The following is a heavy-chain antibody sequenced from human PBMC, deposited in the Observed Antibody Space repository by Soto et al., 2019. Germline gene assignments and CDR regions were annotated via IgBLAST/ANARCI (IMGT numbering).Heavy chain of an antibody. V-gene: IGHV1-18*04. D-gene: IGHD2-2*01. CDR3: VRDQKYFRVNGNWFDS. CDR1: GYTSADFG. Sequence: QVQLMQSGTEVKKPGASVTVSYKASGYTSADFGISWVRQAPGQGLEWMGWVSGNNGVSNPAPKVQGRITMTLDTSTGVSYMALRSLRSDDTAIYYCVRDQKYFRVNGNWFDSWGQGTLVSVSS. CDR2: VSGNNGVS. J-gene: IGHJ5*01.